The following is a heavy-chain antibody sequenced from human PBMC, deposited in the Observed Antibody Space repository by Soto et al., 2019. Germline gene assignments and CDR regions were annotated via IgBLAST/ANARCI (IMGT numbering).Heavy chain of an antibody. J-gene: IGHJ6*02. Sequence: QVQLVESGGGVVQPGRSLRLSCAASGFTFSSYGMHWVRQAPGKGLEWVAVISYDGSNKYYADSVKGRFTISRDNSENTLYLQMNSLRAEDTAVYYCAKDRRSSSSVYYYYGMDVWGQGTTVTVSS. V-gene: IGHV3-30*18. CDR1: GFTFSSYG. CDR3: AKDRRSSSSVYYYYGMDV. D-gene: IGHD6-6*01. CDR2: ISYDGSNK.